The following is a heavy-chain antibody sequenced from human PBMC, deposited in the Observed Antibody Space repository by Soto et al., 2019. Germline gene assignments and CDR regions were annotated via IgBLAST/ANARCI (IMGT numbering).Heavy chain of an antibody. CDR2: ISAYNGNT. D-gene: IGHD1-1*01. V-gene: IGHV1-18*01. CDR1: GYTFTTYG. J-gene: IGHJ6*02. CDR3: ARVWVGTTFAYYYGMDV. Sequence: XSVKVSYKASGYTFTTYGINLVRHSPGQGLEWMGWISAYNGNTNYAQKLQGRVTMTTDTSTSTAYMELRSLRSDDTAVYYCARVWVGTTFAYYYGMDVWGQGTTVTVSS.